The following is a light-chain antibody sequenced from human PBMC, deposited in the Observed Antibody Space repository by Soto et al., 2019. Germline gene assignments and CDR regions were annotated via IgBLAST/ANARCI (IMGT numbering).Light chain of an antibody. V-gene: IGKV3-15*01. J-gene: IGKJ4*01. CDR2: DAS. CDR1: QAVGSN. Sequence: IVLTQSPATLFVSPGERATLSCRASQAVGSNLAWYQQRPGQAPRLLIYDASTRATGIPHRFSGGGSGTDFTLTISSLQSDDFAVYYCQHFNKWPHMPAFGGGTKLAIK. CDR3: QHFNKWPHMPA.